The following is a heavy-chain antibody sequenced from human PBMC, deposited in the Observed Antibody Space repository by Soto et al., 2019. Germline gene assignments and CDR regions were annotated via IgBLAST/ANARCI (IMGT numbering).Heavy chain of an antibody. V-gene: IGHV1-18*01. CDR1: GYTFTSYG. J-gene: IGHJ6*02. CDR2: ISVFKGTT. CDR3: AREGSTIRNYDYYYYGIDV. D-gene: IGHD5-12*01. Sequence: QVQLVQSGGEVKKPGASVKVSCKASGYTFTSYGVSWVRQAPGQGLEWMGWISVFKGTTNYAQKFQGRVTMTTDTSTSTAHMELRSLRSDDTAVYYCAREGSTIRNYDYYYYGIDVWGQGTTVTVSS.